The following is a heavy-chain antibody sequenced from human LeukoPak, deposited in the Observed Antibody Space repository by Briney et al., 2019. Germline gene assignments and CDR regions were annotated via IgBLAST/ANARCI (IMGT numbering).Heavy chain of an antibody. CDR3: ARFPDFWSGYPVDY. CDR1: GYTFTGYY. CDR2: INPNSGGT. J-gene: IGHJ4*02. D-gene: IGHD3-3*01. Sequence: GASVKVSCKASGYTFTGYYMHWVRQAPGQGLEWMGWINPNSGGTNYAQKFQGRVTMTRDTSISTAYMELSRLRSDDTAVYYCARFPDFWSGYPVDYWGQGTLVTVSS. V-gene: IGHV1-2*02.